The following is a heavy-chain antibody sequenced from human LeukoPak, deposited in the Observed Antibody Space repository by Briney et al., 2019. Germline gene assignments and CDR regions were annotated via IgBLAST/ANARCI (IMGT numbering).Heavy chain of an antibody. V-gene: IGHV3-7*01. CDR1: GFTFRSYW. Sequence: PGGSLRLSCEVSGFTFRSYWMNWVRQAPGKGLEWVANINEDGGAKNYAHTVQGRFTISRDNARNSRYIELNSLRPEDTAMYYCARDLDFWSGYKDYWGQGTLVTVSS. CDR2: INEDGGAK. D-gene: IGHD3-3*01. J-gene: IGHJ4*02. CDR3: ARDLDFWSGYKDY.